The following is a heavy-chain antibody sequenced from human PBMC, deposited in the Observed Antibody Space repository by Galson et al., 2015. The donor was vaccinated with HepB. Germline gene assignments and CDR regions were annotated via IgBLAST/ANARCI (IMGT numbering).Heavy chain of an antibody. J-gene: IGHJ6*02. V-gene: IGHV3-43*01. CDR2: IGWDGVTT. D-gene: IGHD3-10*01. Sequence: SLRLSCAASGFTFDDYTMHWVRQVPGKSLAWVSLIGWDGVTTYYANSVKGRFTISRDNSKHSLFLQMNSLRTQDTGLYYCVKDLTYYYGSGISRAYGLDVWGQGTTVTVAS. CDR3: VKDLTYYYGSGISRAYGLDV. CDR1: GFTFDDYT.